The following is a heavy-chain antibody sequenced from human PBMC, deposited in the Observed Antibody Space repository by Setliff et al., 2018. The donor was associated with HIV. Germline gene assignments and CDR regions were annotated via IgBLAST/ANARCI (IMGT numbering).Heavy chain of an antibody. CDR1: GDSIGTTTYY. CDR2: IYFSGSA. Sequence: SETLSLTCTVSGDSIGTTTYYWGWIRQSPEKGLEWIGSIYFSGSAYYNPSLESRVTISVDTSKNQFSLKLSSVTAADTAVYYCARHYGPGFLEWLSLDSWFDPWGQGTLVTVSS. D-gene: IGHD3-3*01. V-gene: IGHV4-39*01. J-gene: IGHJ5*02. CDR3: ARHYGPGFLEWLSLDSWFDP.